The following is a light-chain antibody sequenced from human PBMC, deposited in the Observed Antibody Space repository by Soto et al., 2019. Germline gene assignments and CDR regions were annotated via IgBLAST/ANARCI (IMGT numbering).Light chain of an antibody. CDR1: QSISSW. J-gene: IGKJ1*01. Sequence: DIQMTQSPSTLSASVGDRVTITCRASQSISSWLAWYQQKPGKAPKLLIYKASSLESGVPSRFSRSGSGTEFTLTISSLQPDDFATYYCQQYTSYSKTFGQGTKVEIK. CDR2: KAS. CDR3: QQYTSYSKT. V-gene: IGKV1-5*03.